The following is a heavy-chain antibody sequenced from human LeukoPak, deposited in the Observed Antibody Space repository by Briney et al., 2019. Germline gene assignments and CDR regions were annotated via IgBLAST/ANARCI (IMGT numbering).Heavy chain of an antibody. Sequence: GASVKVSCKASGYTFTSYYMHWVRQAPGQGLEWMGIINPSGGSTSYAQKFQGRVTMTRDTSTSTVYMELSSLRSEDTAVYYCARDEDSSGSPEHYYYYYGMDVWGRGTTVTVSS. CDR3: ARDEDSSGSPEHYYYYYGMDV. V-gene: IGHV1-46*01. J-gene: IGHJ6*02. CDR2: INPSGGST. D-gene: IGHD6-19*01. CDR1: GYTFTSYY.